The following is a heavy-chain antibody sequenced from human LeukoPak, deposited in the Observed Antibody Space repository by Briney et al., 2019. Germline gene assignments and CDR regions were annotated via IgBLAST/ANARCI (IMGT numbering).Heavy chain of an antibody. J-gene: IGHJ6*03. CDR3: ARAINGVIILYYFYYMDV. CDR2: IYYSGNT. D-gene: IGHD3-10*01. CDR1: GVSISSTSNQ. Sequence: SETLSLTCTVSGVSISSTSNQWGWFRQPPGKGLEWIGSIYYSGNTHYNPSLKSRVTISVDTSKNQFSLRLRSVAAADTAVYYCARAINGVIILYYFYYMDVWGKGTTVTVSS. V-gene: IGHV4-39*07.